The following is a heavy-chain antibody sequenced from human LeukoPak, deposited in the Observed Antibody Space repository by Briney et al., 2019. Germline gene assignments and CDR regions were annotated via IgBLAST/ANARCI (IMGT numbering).Heavy chain of an antibody. D-gene: IGHD7-27*01. Sequence: GASVKVSRKASGYTFTANHLYWVRQAPGQGLEFMGWFDPNSGGTNYAQKFQDRVTMTRDTSISTAYMELGRLTSDDTAIYYCARELGINAFDIWGQGTMVTVSS. J-gene: IGHJ3*02. CDR1: GYTFTANH. V-gene: IGHV1-2*02. CDR2: FDPNSGGT. CDR3: ARELGINAFDI.